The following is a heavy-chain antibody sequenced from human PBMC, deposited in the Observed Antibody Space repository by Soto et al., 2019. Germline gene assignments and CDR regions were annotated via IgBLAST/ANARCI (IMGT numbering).Heavy chain of an antibody. J-gene: IGHJ6*02. Sequence: QVQLVQSGAEVKKPGASVKVSCKASGYTFTSYGISWVRQAPGQGLEWMGWISAYNGNTNYAQKRQGRVTMTTDKCTSTAYMDLRSLRSDDTAVYYCARAPLLYYDFWSGYSAYGMDVWGQGTTVTVSS. CDR1: GYTFTSYG. CDR3: ARAPLLYYDFWSGYSAYGMDV. CDR2: ISAYNGNT. D-gene: IGHD3-3*01. V-gene: IGHV1-18*01.